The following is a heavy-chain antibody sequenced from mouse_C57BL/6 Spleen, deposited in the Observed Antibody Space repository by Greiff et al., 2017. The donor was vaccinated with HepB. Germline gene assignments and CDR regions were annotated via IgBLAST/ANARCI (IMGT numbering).Heavy chain of an antibody. J-gene: IGHJ4*01. V-gene: IGHV5-17*01. D-gene: IGHD2-2*01. CDR1: GFTFSDYG. CDR2: ISSGSSTI. Sequence: VQLKESGGGLVKPGGSLKLSCAASGFTFSDYGMHWVRQAPEKGLEWVAYISSGSSTIYYADTVKGRFTISRDNAKNTLFLQMTSLRSEDTAMYYCARRTMVTTREVYYAMDYWGQGTSVTVSS. CDR3: ARRTMVTTREVYYAMDY.